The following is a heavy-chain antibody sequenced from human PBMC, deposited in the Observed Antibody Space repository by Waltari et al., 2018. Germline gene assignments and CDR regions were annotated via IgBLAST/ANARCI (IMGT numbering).Heavy chain of an antibody. V-gene: IGHV1-69*05. CDR1: GGTFSSYA. CDR3: ARGLRFGELSGFAFDI. CDR2: IIPMFGTA. J-gene: IGHJ3*02. D-gene: IGHD3-10*01. Sequence: QVQLVQSGAEVKKPGSSVKVSCKASGGTFSSYAISWVRQAPGQGLEWMGGIIPMFGTANYAQKFQGRVTITTDESTSTAYMELSSLRSEDTAVYYWARGLRFGELSGFAFDIWGQGTMVTVSS.